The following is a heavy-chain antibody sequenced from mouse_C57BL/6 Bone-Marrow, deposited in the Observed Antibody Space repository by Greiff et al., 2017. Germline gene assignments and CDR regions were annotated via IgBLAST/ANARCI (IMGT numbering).Heavy chain of an antibody. Sequence: VQLVESGAELARPGASVKLSCKASGYTFTSYGISWVKQRTGQGLEWIGEIYPRSGNTYYNEKFKGKATLTADKSSSTAYMELRSLTSEDSAVYFCARKPTVVAKDWYFDVWGTGTTVTVSS. J-gene: IGHJ1*03. CDR3: ARKPTVVAKDWYFDV. D-gene: IGHD1-1*01. CDR1: GYTFTSYG. CDR2: IYPRSGNT. V-gene: IGHV1-81*01.